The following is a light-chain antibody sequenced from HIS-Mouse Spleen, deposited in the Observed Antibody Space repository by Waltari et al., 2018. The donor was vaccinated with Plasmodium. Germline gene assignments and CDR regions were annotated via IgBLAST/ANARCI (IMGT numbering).Light chain of an antibody. CDR3: SSYAGSNNLV. J-gene: IGLJ2*01. CDR2: EVS. Sequence: QSALTPPPSASGSPGQSVTISCPGTSSAVGGYNYVSWYQQHPGKAPKLMIYEVSKRPSGVPDRFSGSKSGNTASLTVSGLQAEDEADYYCSSYAGSNNLVFGGGTKLTVL. CDR1: SSAVGGYNY. V-gene: IGLV2-8*01.